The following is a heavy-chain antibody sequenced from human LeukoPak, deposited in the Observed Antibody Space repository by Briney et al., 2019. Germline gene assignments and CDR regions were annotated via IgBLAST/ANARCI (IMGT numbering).Heavy chain of an antibody. CDR3: AKGGLDIDY. CDR1: GFTFSSDG. D-gene: IGHD3/OR15-3a*01. Sequence: PGGSLRLSCAASGFTFSSDGVHWVRQAPGKGLEWVAVISYDGSNKYYADSVKGRFTISRDNSKNTPYLQMNSLRAEDTAVYYCAKGGLDIDYSGQGTLVTVSS. V-gene: IGHV3-30*18. CDR2: ISYDGSNK. J-gene: IGHJ4*02.